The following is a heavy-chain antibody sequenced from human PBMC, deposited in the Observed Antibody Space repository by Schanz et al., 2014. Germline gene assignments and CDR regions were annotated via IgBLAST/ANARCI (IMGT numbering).Heavy chain of an antibody. D-gene: IGHD4-17*01. CDR1: GFTVNTNY. CDR2: INSDESVT. V-gene: IGHV3-74*01. Sequence: VQLVESGGGLVKPGGSLRLSCAVSGFTVNTNYMSWVRQAPGKGLVWVSRINSDESVTSYADSAKGRFTISRDNAKNTLYLQMNSLRAEDTAVYYCAKDCPSDYGDHCFDFWGQGTLVTVSS. J-gene: IGHJ4*02. CDR3: AKDCPSDYGDHCFDF.